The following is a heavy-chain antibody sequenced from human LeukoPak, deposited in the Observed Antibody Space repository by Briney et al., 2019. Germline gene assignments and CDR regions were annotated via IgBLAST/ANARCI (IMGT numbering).Heavy chain of an antibody. Sequence: ASVKVSCKASGGTFSSYAISWVRQAPGQGLEWMGGIIPIFGTANHAQKFQGRVTITADKSTSTAYMELSSLRSEDTAVYYCARGGYYGSGNDFRFDPWGQGTLVTVSS. CDR3: ARGGYYGSGNDFRFDP. V-gene: IGHV1-69*06. D-gene: IGHD3-10*01. J-gene: IGHJ5*02. CDR1: GGTFSSYA. CDR2: IIPIFGTA.